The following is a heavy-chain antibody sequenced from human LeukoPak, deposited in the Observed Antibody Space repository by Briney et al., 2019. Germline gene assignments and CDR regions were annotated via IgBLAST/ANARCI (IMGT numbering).Heavy chain of an antibody. J-gene: IGHJ4*02. Sequence: SGGSLGLSCSTSGFTFSSSAMYWVRQAPGKGLECVSAISSDGSSTYYVDSVKGRFTISRDNSKNTLYLQMSSLRPEDTAVYYCVKGGYSSGWYGDYWGQGTLVTVSS. V-gene: IGHV3-64D*06. D-gene: IGHD6-19*01. CDR1: GFTFSSSA. CDR3: VKGGYSSGWYGDY. CDR2: ISSDGSST.